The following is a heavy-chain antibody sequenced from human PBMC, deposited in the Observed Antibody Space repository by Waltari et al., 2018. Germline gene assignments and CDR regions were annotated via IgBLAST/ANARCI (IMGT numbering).Heavy chain of an antibody. D-gene: IGHD1-26*01. J-gene: IGHJ5*02. CDR3: ARGPVGAAIWFDL. CDR1: GYTFTDYY. CDR2: FEPDDDST. Sequence: EVQLVQSGAEVKMPGATVKVSCEASGYTFTDYYIHWLQQAPGKGPEWMGWFEPDDDSTIFAPRFQGRITITADTSTDTGHMELTSLRPEDTAVYYCARGPVGAAIWFDLWGQGTLVTVSS. V-gene: IGHV1-69-2*01.